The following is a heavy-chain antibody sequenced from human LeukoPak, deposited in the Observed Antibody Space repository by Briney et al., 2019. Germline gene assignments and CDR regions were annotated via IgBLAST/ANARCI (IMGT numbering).Heavy chain of an antibody. Sequence: GGSLRLSCAASGFTVSSNYMSWVRQASGKGLEWVSVIYSDGSTYYADSVKGRFAISRDNSKNTLYLQMNSLRVEDTAVYFCARWFDPWGQGTLVTVAS. CDR3: ARWFDP. CDR1: GFTVSSNY. V-gene: IGHV3-66*01. CDR2: IYSDGST. J-gene: IGHJ5*02.